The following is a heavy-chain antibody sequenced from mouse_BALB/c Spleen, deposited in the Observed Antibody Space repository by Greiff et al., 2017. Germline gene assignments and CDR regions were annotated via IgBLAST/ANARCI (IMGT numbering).Heavy chain of an antibody. CDR1: GYTFTDYA. D-gene: IGHD1-1*01. V-gene: IGHV1S137*01. CDR2: ISTYYGDA. Sequence: QVQLQQSGAELVRPGVSVKISCKGSGYTFTDYAMHWVKQSHAKSLEWIGVISTYYGDASYNQKFKGKATMTVDKSSSTAYMELARLTSEDSAIYYCARGGDYGSSPDWFAYWGQGTLVTVSA. CDR3: ARGGDYGSSPDWFAY. J-gene: IGHJ3*01.